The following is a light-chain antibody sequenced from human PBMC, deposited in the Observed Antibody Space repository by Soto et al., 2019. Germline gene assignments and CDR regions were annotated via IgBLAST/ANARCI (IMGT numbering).Light chain of an antibody. CDR2: MAS. J-gene: IGKJ2*01. CDR1: QSINTW. V-gene: IGKV1-5*03. CDR3: LQYNNWPYT. Sequence: DIQMTQSPSTLSASVGDRVTITCRTSQSINTWLAWFQQKPGKAPKVLIYMASNLEAGVPSRFSGSGSGTEFTLTISSLQPDDFATYYCLQYNNWPYTFGQGTKVDIK.